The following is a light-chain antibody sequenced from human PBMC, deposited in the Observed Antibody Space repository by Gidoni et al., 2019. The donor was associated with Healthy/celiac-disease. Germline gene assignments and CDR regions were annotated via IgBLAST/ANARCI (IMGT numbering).Light chain of an antibody. J-gene: IGKJ5*01. CDR2: DAS. Sequence: EIVLTQSPATLSLSPGERATLSCRASQSVSSYLAWYQQKPGQAPRLLIYDASNRATGSPARFSGSGSGTDFTLTISSLGPEDFAVYYCRQRSNWPITFGQGTRLEIK. CDR1: QSVSSY. CDR3: RQRSNWPIT. V-gene: IGKV3-11*01.